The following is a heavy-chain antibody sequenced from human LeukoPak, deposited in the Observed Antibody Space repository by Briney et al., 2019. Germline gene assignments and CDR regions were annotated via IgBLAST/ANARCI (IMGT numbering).Heavy chain of an antibody. CDR1: GFSFNDYW. V-gene: IGHV3-7*01. CDR2: IKEDASEK. Sequence: PGGSLRLSCVASGFSFNDYWMSWVRLAPGKGLEWVANIKEDASEKYYVDSVKGRFTISRDRARNSLSLQMNSLRAEDTAVYYCVRGGGTFDIWGQGTMVTVSS. CDR3: VRGGGTFDI. D-gene: IGHD3-16*01. J-gene: IGHJ3*02.